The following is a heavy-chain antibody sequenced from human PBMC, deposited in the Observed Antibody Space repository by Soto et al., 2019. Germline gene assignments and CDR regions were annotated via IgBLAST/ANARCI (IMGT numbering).Heavy chain of an antibody. V-gene: IGHV4-39*07. CDR2: IYNSGRT. D-gene: IGHD6-19*01. CDR1: NAPVDSSTYT. CDR3: ARRYSSGWIFDY. Sequence: SETLSLTCTVSNAPVDSSTYTWGWIRQPPGKGLEWIGSIYNSGRTNYNPSLKSRVTISVDTSKNQFSLKLNSVTAADTAAYYCARRYSSGWIFDYWGQGTLVTVSS. J-gene: IGHJ4*02.